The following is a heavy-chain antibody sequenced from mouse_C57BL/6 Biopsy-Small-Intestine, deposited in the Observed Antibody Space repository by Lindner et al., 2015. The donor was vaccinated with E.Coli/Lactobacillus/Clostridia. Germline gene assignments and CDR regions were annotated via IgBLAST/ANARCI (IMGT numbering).Heavy chain of an antibody. D-gene: IGHD3-2*02. Sequence: VQLQESGPELVKPGASVKISCKASGYSFTDYYMNWVKQSPEKSLEWIGEINPSTGGITYNQKFKAKATLTVDKSSSTAYIQLKSLTSEDSAVYYCARSGRQLRSLAYWGQGTLVTVSA. J-gene: IGHJ3*01. CDR3: ARSGRQLRSLAY. CDR2: INPSTGGI. CDR1: GYSFTDYY. V-gene: IGHV1-42*01.